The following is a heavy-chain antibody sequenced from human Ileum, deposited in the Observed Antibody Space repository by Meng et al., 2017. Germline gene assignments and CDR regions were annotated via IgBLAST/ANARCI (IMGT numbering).Heavy chain of an antibody. CDR1: GGSISGGHYF. CDR2: IYHSGVT. V-gene: IGHV4-31*03. D-gene: IGHD3-22*01. Sequence: VQQSDARLGLVTPSQTLSLTSTGSGGSISGGHYFWSCIRQHPEKGLEWIGYIYHSGVTYYSPSLKSRLTISVDTSKNQFSLKLSSVTAADTAIYYCARGVVTYYDSSTLTWFDPWGQGALVTVSS. J-gene: IGHJ5*02. CDR3: ARGVVTYYDSSTLTWFDP.